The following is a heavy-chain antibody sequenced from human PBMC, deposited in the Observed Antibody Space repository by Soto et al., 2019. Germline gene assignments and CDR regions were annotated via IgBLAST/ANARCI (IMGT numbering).Heavy chain of an antibody. D-gene: IGHD2-8*02. J-gene: IGHJ4*02. CDR1: GASITGTSY. CDR3: ARGMTPPGAPAWYYFDS. Sequence: SETLSLTCTVSGASITGTSYWSWIRQPAGKGLEWIGRFSLSGTTNYNPSLRSRVTMSADVSKNQFSPRLTSVTAADTALYYCARGMTPPGAPAWYYFDSWGQGTLVTVSS. CDR2: FSLSGTT. V-gene: IGHV4-4*07.